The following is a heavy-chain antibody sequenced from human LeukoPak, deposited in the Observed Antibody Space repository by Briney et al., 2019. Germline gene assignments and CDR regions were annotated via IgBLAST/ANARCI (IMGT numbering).Heavy chain of an antibody. CDR1: GYTFTSHA. J-gene: IGHJ4*02. D-gene: IGHD3-22*01. CDR2: IIPIFGTA. CDR3: ASTTYYYDSSGYASFDY. V-gene: IGHV1-69*13. Sequence: ASVKVSCKASGYTFTSHAISWVRQAPGQGLEWMGGIIPIFGTANYAQKFQGRVTITADESTSTAYMELSSLRSEDTAVYYCASTTYYYDSSGYASFDYWGQGTLVTVSS.